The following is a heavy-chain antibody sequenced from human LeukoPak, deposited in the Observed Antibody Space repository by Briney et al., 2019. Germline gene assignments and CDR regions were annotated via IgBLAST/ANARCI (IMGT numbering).Heavy chain of an antibody. CDR3: VFGYYYDSGSQYNWFDT. Sequence: GGSLRLSCAASGFTFSNYWMHWVRQAPGKGLVWVSRINTDGGSTTYADSVKGRFTISRGNAKNTLYLQMNSLRAEDTAVYYCVFGYYYDSGSQYNWFDTWGQGTLVTVSS. V-gene: IGHV3-74*01. CDR2: INTDGGST. J-gene: IGHJ5*02. D-gene: IGHD3-10*01. CDR1: GFTFSNYW.